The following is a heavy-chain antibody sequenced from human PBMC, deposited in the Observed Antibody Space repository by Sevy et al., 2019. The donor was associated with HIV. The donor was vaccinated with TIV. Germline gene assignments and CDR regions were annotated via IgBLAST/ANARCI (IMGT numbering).Heavy chain of an antibody. CDR3: ARDQSGVCGGDCYSTFDY. CDR2: ISYDGSNK. J-gene: IGHJ4*02. CDR1: GFTFSSCA. V-gene: IGHV3-30*04. Sequence: GGSLRLSCAASGFTFSSCAMHWVRQAPGKGLEWVAVISYDGSNKYYADSVKGRFTISRDNSKNTLYLQMNSLRAEDTAVYYCARDQSGVCGGDCYSTFDYWGQGTLVTVSS. D-gene: IGHD2-21*02.